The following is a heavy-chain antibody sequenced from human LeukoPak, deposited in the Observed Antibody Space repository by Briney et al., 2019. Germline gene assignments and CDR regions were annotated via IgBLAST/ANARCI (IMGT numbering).Heavy chain of an antibody. CDR1: GGTFSSYA. D-gene: IGHD6-19*01. CDR3: ARFRPVHKGLPQWLGHNWFDP. J-gene: IGHJ5*02. V-gene: IGHV1-69*04. Sequence: GSSVKVSCKASGGTFSSYAISWVRQAPGQGLEWMGRIIPILGIANYAQKFQGRVTITADKSTSTAYMELSSLRSEDTAVYYCARFRPVHKGLPQWLGHNWFDPWGQGTLVTVSS. CDR2: IIPILGIA.